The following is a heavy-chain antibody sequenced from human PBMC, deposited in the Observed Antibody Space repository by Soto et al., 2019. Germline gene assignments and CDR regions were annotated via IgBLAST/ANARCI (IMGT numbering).Heavy chain of an antibody. J-gene: IGHJ4*02. V-gene: IGHV3-23*01. CDR2: ISGSGGST. Sequence: GGSLRLSCAASGFTFSSYAMSWVRQAPGKGLEWVSAISGSGGSTYYADSVKGRFTISRDNSKNTLYLQMNSLRAKDTAVYYCAKSTGDPYYFDYWGQGTLVTVSS. CDR1: GFTFSSYA. D-gene: IGHD7-27*01. CDR3: AKSTGDPYYFDY.